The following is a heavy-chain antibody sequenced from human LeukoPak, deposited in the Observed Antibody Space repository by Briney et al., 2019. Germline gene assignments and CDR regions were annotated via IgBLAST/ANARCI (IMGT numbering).Heavy chain of an antibody. CDR1: GFTFSSYS. J-gene: IGHJ6*03. CDR3: AGAITIFGVVTPPDYYMDV. V-gene: IGHV3-21*01. Sequence: GGSLRLSCAASGFTFSSYSMNWVRQAPGKGLKWVSSISSSSSYIYYADSVKGRFTISRDNAKNSLYLQMNSLRAEDTAVYYCAGAITIFGVVTPPDYYMDVWGKGTTVTVSS. CDR2: ISSSSSYI. D-gene: IGHD3-3*01.